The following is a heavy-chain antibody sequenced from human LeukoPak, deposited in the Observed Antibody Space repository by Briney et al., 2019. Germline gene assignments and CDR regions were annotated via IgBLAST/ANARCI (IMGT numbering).Heavy chain of an antibody. V-gene: IGHV1-46*01. CDR2: INPSGGST. Sequence: GASVKVSCKASGYTFTSYYMHWVRQAPGQGLEWMGIINPSGGSTSYAQKFQGRVTMTRDTSTSTVYMELSNLRSDDTAVYYCARPYCSSTSCYHWFDPWGQGTLVTVSS. D-gene: IGHD2-2*01. CDR3: ARPYCSSTSCYHWFDP. J-gene: IGHJ5*02. CDR1: GYTFTSYY.